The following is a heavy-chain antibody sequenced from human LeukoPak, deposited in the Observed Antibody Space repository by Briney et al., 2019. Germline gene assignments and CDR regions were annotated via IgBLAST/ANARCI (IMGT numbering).Heavy chain of an antibody. J-gene: IGHJ4*02. Sequence: PGGSLRLSCAASGYTFSSYSINWVRQAPGKGLEWVAFIRLDGSNEQYADSVKGRFIISRDNSKNTLYMQMHSLTSDDTAVYYCTRGYDSRYWGQGTLVTVSS. CDR3: TRGYDSRY. D-gene: IGHD3-9*01. CDR1: GYTFSSYS. V-gene: IGHV3-30*02. CDR2: IRLDGSNE.